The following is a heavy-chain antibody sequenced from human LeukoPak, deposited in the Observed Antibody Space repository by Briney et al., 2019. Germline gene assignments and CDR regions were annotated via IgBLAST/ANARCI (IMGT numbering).Heavy chain of an antibody. V-gene: IGHV4-34*01. CDR1: GGSFSGYY. CDR2: INHSGST. Sequence: PSETLSLTCAVYGGSFSGYYWSWLRQPPGKGLEWIGEINHSGSTNYNPSLKSRVTISVDTSKNQFSLKLSSVTAADTAVYYCARDYDFWSGYYRRWFDPWGQGTLVTVSS. D-gene: IGHD3-3*01. J-gene: IGHJ5*02. CDR3: ARDYDFWSGYYRRWFDP.